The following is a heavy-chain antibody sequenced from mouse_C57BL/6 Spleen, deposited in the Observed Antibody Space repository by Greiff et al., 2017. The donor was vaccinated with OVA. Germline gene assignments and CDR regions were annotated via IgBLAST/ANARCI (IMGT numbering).Heavy chain of an antibody. J-gene: IGHJ1*03. D-gene: IGHD1-1*01. CDR1: GFNIKDYY. Sequence: VQLKESGAELVKPGASVKLSCTASGFNIKDYYMHWVKQRTEQGLAWIGRIDPEDGETKYAPKVQGKATITADTSSNTAYLQLSSLTSEDTAVYYCARNYYYGSSYEYCDVWGTGTTVTVSS. CDR2: IDPEDGET. V-gene: IGHV14-2*01. CDR3: ARNYYYGSSYEYCDV.